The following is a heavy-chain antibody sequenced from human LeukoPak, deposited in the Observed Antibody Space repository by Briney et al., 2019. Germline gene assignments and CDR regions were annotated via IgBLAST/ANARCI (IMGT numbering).Heavy chain of an antibody. Sequence: GGSLRLSCAASGFTFRSYWMHWVRHVPGKGLVWVSLINSDGATSHADSVKGRFTISRDNAKNTLYLQMNSLRAEDTAVYYCARSAADAFDYCGQGTLVTGSS. CDR1: GFTFRSYW. J-gene: IGHJ4*02. CDR2: INSDGAT. V-gene: IGHV3-74*01. CDR3: ARSAADAFDY.